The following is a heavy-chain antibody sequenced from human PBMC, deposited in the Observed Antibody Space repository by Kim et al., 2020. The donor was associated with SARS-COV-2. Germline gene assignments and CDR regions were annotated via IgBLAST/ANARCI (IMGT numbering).Heavy chain of an antibody. CDR1: GGSLSGYY. CDR2: VNHSGST. Sequence: SETLSLTCAIHGGSLSGYYWSWIRQPPGKGLEWIGEVNHSGSTTYSPSLKSLGTILVDTSKNQFSLKLSSVTAADTASYYCAREYGSSRYGFDFWDQGT. CDR3: AREYGSSRYGFDF. D-gene: IGHD3-10*01. V-gene: IGHV4-34*01. J-gene: IGHJ4*02.